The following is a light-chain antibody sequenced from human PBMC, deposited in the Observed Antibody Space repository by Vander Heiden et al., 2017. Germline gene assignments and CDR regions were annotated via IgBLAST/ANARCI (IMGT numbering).Light chain of an antibody. Sequence: EIVLTQSPGTLSLSPGERATLSCRASQSVSSSYLDWYQQKPGQAPRLLIYGASSRANGIPDRLSGRGSGTDFTLTISRLEPEHFAVYYWQQDCSSITFGQGTRLEIK. CDR1: QSVSSSY. CDR2: GAS. V-gene: IGKV3-20*01. CDR3: QQDCSSIT. J-gene: IGKJ5*01.